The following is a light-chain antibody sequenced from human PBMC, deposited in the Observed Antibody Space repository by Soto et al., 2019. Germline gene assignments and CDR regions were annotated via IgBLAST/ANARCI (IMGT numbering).Light chain of an antibody. CDR2: GAS. J-gene: IGKJ1*01. V-gene: IGKV3-20*01. CDR3: QQYVSSPWA. CDR1: QSVSSSF. Sequence: EIVLAQSPGTLSLSPGESATLSCRASQSVSSSFLAWYQQKAGQAPWLLIYGASRRATGIPDRFSGSGSGTDFTLTISSLEPEDFAVYYCQQYVSSPWAFGQGTKVEI.